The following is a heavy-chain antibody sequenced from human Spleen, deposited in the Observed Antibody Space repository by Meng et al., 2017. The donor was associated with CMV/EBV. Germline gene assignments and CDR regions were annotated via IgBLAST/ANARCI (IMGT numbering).Heavy chain of an antibody. CDR2: FHHTGST. CDR3: ARLGRGGDMIFDS. D-gene: IGHD2-21*02. CDR1: GVSISISNW. Sequence: SETLSLTCAVSGVSISISNWWRWVRQPPGKVLQWIGEFHHTGSTNYIASLKSRVTMSLEKSKNQFSLNLTSVTAADTAVYYCARLGRGGDMIFDSWVRGILVTVSS. V-gene: IGHV4-4*02. J-gene: IGHJ4*02.